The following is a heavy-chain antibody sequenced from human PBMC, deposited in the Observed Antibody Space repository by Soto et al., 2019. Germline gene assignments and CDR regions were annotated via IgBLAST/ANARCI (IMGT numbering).Heavy chain of an antibody. V-gene: IGHV4-59*01. Sequence: SETLSLTCTVSGGSISSYYWSWIRQPPGKGLEWIGYIYYSGSTNYNPSLKSRVTISVDTSKNQFSLELSSLRSEDTAVYYCAAVLRYFDGSRGIDPWGQGTLVTVSS. CDR3: AAVLRYFDGSRGIDP. CDR1: GGSISSYY. J-gene: IGHJ5*02. D-gene: IGHD3-9*01. CDR2: IYYSGST.